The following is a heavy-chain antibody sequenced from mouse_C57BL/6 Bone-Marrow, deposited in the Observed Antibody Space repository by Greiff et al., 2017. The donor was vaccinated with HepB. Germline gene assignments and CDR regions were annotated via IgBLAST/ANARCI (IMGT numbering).Heavy chain of an antibody. Sequence: EVMLVESGGGLVQPKGSLKLSCAASGFSFNTYAMNWVRQAPGKGLEWVARIRSKSNNYATYYADSVKDRFTISRDDSESMLYLQMNNLKTEDTAMYYCVRRGYGSRYWYFDVWGTGTTVTVSS. D-gene: IGHD1-1*01. V-gene: IGHV10-1*01. CDR3: VRRGYGSRYWYFDV. J-gene: IGHJ1*03. CDR1: GFSFNTYA. CDR2: IRSKSNNYAT.